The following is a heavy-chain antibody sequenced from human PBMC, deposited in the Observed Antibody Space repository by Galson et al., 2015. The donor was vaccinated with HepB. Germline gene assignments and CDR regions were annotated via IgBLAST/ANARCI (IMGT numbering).Heavy chain of an antibody. V-gene: IGHV3-7*01. CDR1: GFTFSSYW. CDR3: ASGDDYGGNRGAEYFQH. D-gene: IGHD4-23*01. J-gene: IGHJ1*01. Sequence: SLRLSCAASGFTFSSYWMSWVRQAPGKGLEWVANIKQDGSEKYYVDSVKGRFTIPRDNAKNSLYLQMNSLRAEDTAVYYCASGDDYGGNRGAEYFQHWGQGTLVTVSS. CDR2: IKQDGSEK.